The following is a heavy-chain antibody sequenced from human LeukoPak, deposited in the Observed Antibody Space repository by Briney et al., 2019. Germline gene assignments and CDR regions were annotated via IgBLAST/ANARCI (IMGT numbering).Heavy chain of an antibody. CDR2: ISSSSSYI. CDR1: GFAFRSHA. CDR3: ARIVVPAATLYYYMDV. J-gene: IGHJ6*03. V-gene: IGHV3-21*01. D-gene: IGHD2-2*01. Sequence: PGGSLRLSCTASGFAFRSHAMHWVRQAPGKGLEWVSSISSSSSYIYYADSVKGRFTISRDNAKSSLYLQMNSLRAEDTAVYYCARIVVPAATLYYYMDVWGKGTTVTISS.